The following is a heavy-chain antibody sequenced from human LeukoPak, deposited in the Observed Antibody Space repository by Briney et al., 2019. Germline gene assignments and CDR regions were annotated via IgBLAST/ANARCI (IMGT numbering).Heavy chain of an antibody. J-gene: IGHJ5*02. V-gene: IGHV4-38-2*02. CDR2: IYHSGST. CDR3: AREVMTTALSWFDP. CDR1: GYSISSGYY. D-gene: IGHD4-11*01. Sequence: SETLSLTCAVSGYSISSGYYWGWIRQPPGKGLEWIGSIYHSGSTYYNPSLKSRVTISVDTSKNQFSLKLSSVTAADTAVYYCAREVMTTALSWFDPWGQGTLVTVSS.